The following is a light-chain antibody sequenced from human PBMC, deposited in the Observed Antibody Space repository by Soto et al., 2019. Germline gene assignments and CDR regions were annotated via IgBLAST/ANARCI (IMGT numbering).Light chain of an antibody. CDR2: RSN. CDR3: AAWDDRLSQGV. J-gene: IGLJ1*01. V-gene: IGLV1-47*01. CDR1: SSNIGGNY. Sequence: QSVLTQPPSTSGTPGQRVTISCSGSSSNIGGNYVYWYQQLPVTAPKLLIYRSNQRPSGVPDRFSGSKSGTSASLAISGLQSEDEADYYCAAWDDRLSQGVFGTGTKLTAL.